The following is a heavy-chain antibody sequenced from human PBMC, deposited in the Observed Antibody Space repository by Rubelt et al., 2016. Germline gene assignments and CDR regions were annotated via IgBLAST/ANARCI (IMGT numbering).Heavy chain of an antibody. Sequence: EVQLVESGGGLVQPGGSLRLSCAASGFTFSSYAMSWVRQAPGKGLEWVSAISGSGGSTYYADSVEGRFTISRDNSKNTLYLQMNSLRAEDTAVYYCAKDPRIAVAGTDYFDYWGQGTLVTVSS. CDR2: ISGSGGST. J-gene: IGHJ4*02. D-gene: IGHD6-19*01. CDR3: AKDPRIAVAGTDYFDY. V-gene: IGHV3-23*04. CDR1: GFTFSSYA.